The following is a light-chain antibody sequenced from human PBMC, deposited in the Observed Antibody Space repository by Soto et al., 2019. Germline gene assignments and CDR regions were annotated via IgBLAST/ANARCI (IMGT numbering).Light chain of an antibody. J-gene: IGLJ1*01. CDR2: EVS. V-gene: IGLV2-8*01. Sequence: QFALTQPPSASGSPGQSVTISCTGTSSDVGSYNYVSWYQQHPGKAPKLMIYEVSERPSGVPDRFSGSKSGNTASLTVSGLQAEDEADYYCSSYAGSNTYVFGTGTKVTVL. CDR3: SSYAGSNTYV. CDR1: SSDVGSYNY.